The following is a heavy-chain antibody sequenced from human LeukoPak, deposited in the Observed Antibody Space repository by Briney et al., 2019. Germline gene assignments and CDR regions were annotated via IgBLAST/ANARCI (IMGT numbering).Heavy chain of an antibody. CDR3: ARPLKRYSSSPGSAAFDI. V-gene: IGHV4-59*01. CDR2: IYYSGST. J-gene: IGHJ3*02. D-gene: IGHD6-13*01. Sequence: SETLSLTCTVSGGPISSYYWSWIRQPPGKGLEWIGYIYYSGSTNYNPSLKSRVTISVDTSKNQFSLKLSSVTAADTAVYYCARPLKRYSSSPGSAAFDIWGQGTMVTVSS. CDR1: GGPISSYY.